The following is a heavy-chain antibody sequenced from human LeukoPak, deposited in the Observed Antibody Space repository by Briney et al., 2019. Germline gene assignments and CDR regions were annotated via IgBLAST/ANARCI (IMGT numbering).Heavy chain of an antibody. CDR1: GFTFSTYW. J-gene: IGHJ4*02. Sequence: GGSLRLSCAASGFTFSTYWMHWVRQAPGKGLVWVSRINSDESSTTYADSVKGRFTISRDNAKNTLHLQMQSLRAEDTAVYYCAKSRRAYCSGGSCFGLWDYWGQGTLVTVSS. D-gene: IGHD2-15*01. V-gene: IGHV3-74*01. CDR3: AKSRRAYCSGGSCFGLWDY. CDR2: INSDESST.